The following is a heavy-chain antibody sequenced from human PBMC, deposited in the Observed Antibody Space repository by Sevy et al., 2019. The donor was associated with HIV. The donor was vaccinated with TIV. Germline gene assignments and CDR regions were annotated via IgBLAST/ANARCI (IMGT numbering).Heavy chain of an antibody. J-gene: IGHJ4*02. V-gene: IGHV2-5*02. Sequence: SGPTLVKPTQTLTLTCTLSGLSLSTRGVGVGWIRQPPGKALEWLALIYWDDFTYYRPSLRSRLTIPRDTSENQVVVLTRTTMDPVDTATYYCAHNGRDSYYRGIVWGQGALVTVSS. CDR1: GLSLSTRGVG. D-gene: IGHD1-26*01. CDR3: AHNGRDSYYRGIV. CDR2: IYWDDFT.